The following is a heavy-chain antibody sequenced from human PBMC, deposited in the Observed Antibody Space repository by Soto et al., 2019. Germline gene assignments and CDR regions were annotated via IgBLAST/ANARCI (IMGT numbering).Heavy chain of an antibody. CDR1: GFSFRSYA. CDR2: IGDTDDST. CDR3: ADGGRYAYY. D-gene: IGHD1-26*01. J-gene: IGHJ4*02. V-gene: IGHV3-23*01. Sequence: EVQLLESGGGLVQPGGSLRLSCAASGFSFRSYAMSWVRQAPGKGLEWVSTIGDTDDSTYYVDSVKGRFTISRDNSKNTLYLQMNSLRAEDTVVYYCADGGRYAYYWGQGTLVTVSS.